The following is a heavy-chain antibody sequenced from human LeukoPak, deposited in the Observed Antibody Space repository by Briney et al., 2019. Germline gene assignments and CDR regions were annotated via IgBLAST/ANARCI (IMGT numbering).Heavy chain of an antibody. Sequence: PGGSLRLSCAASGFTFSSYGMHWVRQAPGKGLEWVAVIWYDGSNKYYADSVKGRFTISRDNSKNTLYLQMNSLRAEDTAVYYCAKIDPGIAAAGRKGGGYWGQGTLVTVSS. CDR3: AKIDPGIAAAGRKGGGY. CDR1: GFTFSSYG. J-gene: IGHJ4*02. CDR2: IWYDGSNK. D-gene: IGHD6-13*01. V-gene: IGHV3-30*02.